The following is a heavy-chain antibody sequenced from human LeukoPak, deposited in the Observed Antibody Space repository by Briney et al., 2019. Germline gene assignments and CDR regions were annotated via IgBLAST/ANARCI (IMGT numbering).Heavy chain of an antibody. Sequence: VGSLRLSCAASGFTFSSYAMSWVRQAPGKGLEWVSAISGSGGSTYYADSVKGRFTISRDNSKNTLYLQMNSLRAGDTAVYYCAKDGADFGLAVAPVWGQGTLVTVSS. V-gene: IGHV3-23*01. D-gene: IGHD6-19*01. CDR3: AKDGADFGLAVAPV. CDR1: GFTFSSYA. J-gene: IGHJ4*02. CDR2: ISGSGGST.